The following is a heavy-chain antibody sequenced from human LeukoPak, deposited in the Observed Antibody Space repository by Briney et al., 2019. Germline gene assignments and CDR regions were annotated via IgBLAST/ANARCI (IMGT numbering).Heavy chain of an antibody. CDR3: ARDWRQMRNYYYGMDV. V-gene: IGHV1-18*01. Sequence: ASVKVSCKASGYTFTSYGISWVRQAPGQGLEWMGWISAYNGNTNYAQKLQGRVTMTTDTSTSTAYMELRSLRSDDTAVYFCARDWRQMRNYYYGMDVWGQGTTVTVSS. CDR2: ISAYNGNT. D-gene: IGHD3-3*01. J-gene: IGHJ6*02. CDR1: GYTFTSYG.